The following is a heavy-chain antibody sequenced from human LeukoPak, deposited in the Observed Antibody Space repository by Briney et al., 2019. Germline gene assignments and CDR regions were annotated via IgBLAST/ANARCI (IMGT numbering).Heavy chain of an antibody. CDR1: GFTFSSYA. CDR3: AKDRDGAGGVVVITTFDY. D-gene: IGHD3-22*01. Sequence: GGSLRLSCAASGFTFSSYAMSWVRQAPGKGLEWVSAISGSGGSTYYADSVKGRFTISRDNSKNTLYLQMNSLRAEDTAVYYCAKDRDGAGGVVVITTFDYWGQGTLVTVSS. CDR2: ISGSGGST. J-gene: IGHJ4*02. V-gene: IGHV3-23*01.